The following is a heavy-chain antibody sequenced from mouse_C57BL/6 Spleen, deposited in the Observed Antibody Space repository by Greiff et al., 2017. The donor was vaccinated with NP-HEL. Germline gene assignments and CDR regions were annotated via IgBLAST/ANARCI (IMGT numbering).Heavy chain of an antibody. V-gene: IGHV1-52*01. Sequence: QVQLQQPGAELVRPGSSVKLSCKASGYTFTSYWMHWVKQRPIQGLEWIGNIDPSDSETHYNQKFKDKATLTVDKSSSTAYMQLSSLTSEDSAVYYCARHGSSGDYYAMDYWGQGTSVTVSS. CDR3: ARHGSSGDYYAMDY. J-gene: IGHJ4*01. D-gene: IGHD1-1*01. CDR1: GYTFTSYW. CDR2: IDPSDSET.